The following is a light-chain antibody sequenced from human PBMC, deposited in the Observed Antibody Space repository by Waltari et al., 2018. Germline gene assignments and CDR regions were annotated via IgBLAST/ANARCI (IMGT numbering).Light chain of an antibody. CDR1: QGIGND. CDR2: AAS. CDR3: LQDYHYPCT. V-gene: IGKV1-6*02. Sequence: AIQMTQSPSSLSASVGDRVTITCRASQGIGNDVGWYQQTPGKAPKLLISAASSLQSGVPSRFSGSGSGTDFTLTISSLQPEDFATYYCLQDYHYPCTFGQGTKVEIK. J-gene: IGKJ1*01.